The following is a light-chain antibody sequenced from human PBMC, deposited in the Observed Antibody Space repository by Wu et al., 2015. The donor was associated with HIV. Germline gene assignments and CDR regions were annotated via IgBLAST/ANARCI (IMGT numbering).Light chain of an antibody. CDR3: QQYNNWVSHT. CDR1: XVFRTN. V-gene: IGKV3-15*01. CDR2: RCHP. Sequence: PGEXATSSAGPVXVFRTNLAWYQQKPGQSPRLLIYRCHPPRATGAPPRFSGSGSGMEFSLTIGSMQSEDFALYYCQQYNNWVSHTFGQGTKLDLK. J-gene: IGKJ2*01.